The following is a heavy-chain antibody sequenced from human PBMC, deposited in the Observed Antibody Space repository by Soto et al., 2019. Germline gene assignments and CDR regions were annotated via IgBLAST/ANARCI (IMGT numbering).Heavy chain of an antibody. CDR1: GFTFYDYA. Sequence: PGGSLRLSCAASGFTFYDYAMHWVRQAPGKGLEWVSGISWNSGSIGYADSVKGRFTISRDNAKNSLYLQMNSLRAEDTAVYYCMAWRFPLMYYYDSSGSPAGAFDIWGQGTMVTVSS. CDR3: MAWRFPLMYYYDSSGSPAGAFDI. V-gene: IGHV3-9*01. J-gene: IGHJ3*02. D-gene: IGHD3-22*01. CDR2: ISWNSGSI.